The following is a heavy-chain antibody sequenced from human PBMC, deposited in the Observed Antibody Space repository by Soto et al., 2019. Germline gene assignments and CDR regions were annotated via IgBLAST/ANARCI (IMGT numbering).Heavy chain of an antibody. CDR1: GNTLSGLP. V-gene: IGHV1-24*01. CDR3: ALKGYSSGYYGY. D-gene: IGHD3-22*01. CDR2: LDYEEGER. J-gene: IGHJ4*02. Sequence: ASVKVSCKVSGNTLSGLPMHWVRQAPGKGLEWMGSLDYEEGERNFAHRSQGRVTVTEDTSTDTAYMDLSSLKSEDTATYYCALKGYSSGYYGYWGQGTLVTVSS.